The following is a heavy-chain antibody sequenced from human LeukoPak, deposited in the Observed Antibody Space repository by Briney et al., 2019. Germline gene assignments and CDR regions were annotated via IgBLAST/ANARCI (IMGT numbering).Heavy chain of an antibody. CDR1: GGSISSYY. D-gene: IGHD3-22*01. J-gene: IGHJ4*02. CDR3: ARVTGYMIEDYFDY. V-gene: IGHV4-4*07. CDR2: IYTSGTI. Sequence: SETLSLTCTVSGGSISSYYWSWIRQPAGTALEWIGRIYTSGTITYNPSLKSRVTISVDTSKNQLSLRLSSVTAADTAVYYCARVTGYMIEDYFDYWGQGTLVTVSS.